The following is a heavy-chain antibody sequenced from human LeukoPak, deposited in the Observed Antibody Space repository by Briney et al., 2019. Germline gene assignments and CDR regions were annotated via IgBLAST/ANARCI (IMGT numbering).Heavy chain of an antibody. CDR1: GFTFSNYW. Sequence: GGSLRLSCAAPGFTFSNYWMSWVRQAPGKGLEWVANIKQDGSEKYYVDSVKGRFTISRDNAKNSLYLQMNSLRAEDTAVYYCARSHLIVVVAATWASSDYWGQGTLVTVSS. D-gene: IGHD2-15*01. J-gene: IGHJ4*02. CDR3: ARSHLIVVVAATWASSDY. V-gene: IGHV3-7*01. CDR2: IKQDGSEK.